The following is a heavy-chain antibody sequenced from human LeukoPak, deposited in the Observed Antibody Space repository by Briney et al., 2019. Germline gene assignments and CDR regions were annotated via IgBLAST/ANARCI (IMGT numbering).Heavy chain of an antibody. Sequence: ASVKVSCKASGYTFTNYGISWVRQAPGQGLEWMAWISANNGETRYAQNLQGRVTMTTDTSTSTAYMELRSLRSDDTAVYYCARVPPSAHQMLSSDYWGQGTQVTVSS. V-gene: IGHV1-18*04. CDR3: ARVPPSAHQMLSSDY. CDR1: GYTFTNYG. D-gene: IGHD2-2*01. J-gene: IGHJ4*02. CDR2: ISANNGET.